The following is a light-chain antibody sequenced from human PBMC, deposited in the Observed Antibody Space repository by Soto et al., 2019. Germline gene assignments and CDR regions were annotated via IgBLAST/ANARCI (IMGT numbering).Light chain of an antibody. CDR2: QTS. V-gene: IGKV3-11*01. CDR1: QYINPR. J-gene: IGKJ1*01. Sequence: ELVLLQSPAPLSSFPGDRVTLSCRASQYINPRLAWYQHRPGQDPSIVIYQTSIRAAGIPARFSASGTGTDFTLTISEVQTEDFAVYYCHQRQSWPRTFGQGTKLDIK. CDR3: HQRQSWPRT.